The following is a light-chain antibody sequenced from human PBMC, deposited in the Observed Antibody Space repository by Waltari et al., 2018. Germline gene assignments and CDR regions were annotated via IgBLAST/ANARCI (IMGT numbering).Light chain of an antibody. J-gene: IGKJ3*01. Sequence: DIVMTQSPDPLPVSLGERATINCKSSQSVLYSSNNKNYLAWYKQKPGQPPKLLIYWASTRESGVPDRFSVSGSGTDFTLTISSLLAEDVALYYCQQYYTPPPTFGPGTKVDIK. CDR1: QSVLYSSNNKNY. CDR2: WAS. CDR3: QQYYTPPPT. V-gene: IGKV4-1*01.